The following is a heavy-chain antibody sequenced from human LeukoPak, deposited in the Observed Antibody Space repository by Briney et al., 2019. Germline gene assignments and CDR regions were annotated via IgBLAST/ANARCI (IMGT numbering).Heavy chain of an antibody. D-gene: IGHD5-18*01. CDR2: ISWNSGSI. J-gene: IGHJ4*02. Sequence: GRSLRLSCAASGFTFDDYAMHWVQQAPGKGLEWVSGISWNSGSIGYADSVKGRFTISRDNAKNSLYLQMNSLRAEDTALYYCARSPLFSDTNFDYWGQGTLVTVSS. CDR1: GFTFDDYA. V-gene: IGHV3-9*01. CDR3: ARSPLFSDTNFDY.